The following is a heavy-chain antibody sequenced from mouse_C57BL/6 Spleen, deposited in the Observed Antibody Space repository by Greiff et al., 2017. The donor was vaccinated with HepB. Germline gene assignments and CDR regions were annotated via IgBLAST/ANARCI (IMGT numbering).Heavy chain of an antibody. V-gene: IGHV5-4*01. CDR1: GFTFSSYA. D-gene: IGHD1-1*01. CDR2: ISDGGSYT. J-gene: IGHJ3*01. CDR3: ARDRFITTVVATPFAY. Sequence: EVQGVESGGGLVKPGGSLKLSCAASGFTFSSYAMSWVRQTPEKRLEWVATISDGGSYTYYPDNVKGRFTISRDNAKNNLYLQMSHLKSEDTAMYYCARDRFITTVVATPFAYWGQGTLVTVSA.